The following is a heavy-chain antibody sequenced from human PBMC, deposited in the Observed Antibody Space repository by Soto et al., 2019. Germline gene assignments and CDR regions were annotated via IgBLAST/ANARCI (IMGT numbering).Heavy chain of an antibody. V-gene: IGHV1-69*08. CDR2: IIPILGIA. CDR1: GGTFSSYT. Sequence: QVQLVQSGAEVKKPGSSVKVSCKASGGTFSSYTISWVRQAPGQGLEWMGRIIPILGIANYAQKFQGRVTVTADKSTSTAYMELSSLRSEDTAVYYCARDHYDSGGGYWGQGTLVTVSS. J-gene: IGHJ4*02. D-gene: IGHD3-22*01. CDR3: ARDHYDSGGGY.